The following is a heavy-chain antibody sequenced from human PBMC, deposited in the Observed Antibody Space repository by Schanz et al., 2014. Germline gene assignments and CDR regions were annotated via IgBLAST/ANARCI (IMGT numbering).Heavy chain of an antibody. D-gene: IGHD1-26*01. CDR1: GFTFSSYG. J-gene: IGHJ4*02. CDR3: ARDPVEGAPTPYYFDS. Sequence: EVQLVESGGGLVKPGGSLRLSCAASGFTFSSYGMNWVRQAPGKGLEWVSYISSSSSYIYYADSMKGRFTISRDNAKNSLYLQMSSLRVEDTGLYFCARDPVEGAPTPYYFDSWGPGTLVTVSS. V-gene: IGHV3-21*01. CDR2: ISSSSSYI.